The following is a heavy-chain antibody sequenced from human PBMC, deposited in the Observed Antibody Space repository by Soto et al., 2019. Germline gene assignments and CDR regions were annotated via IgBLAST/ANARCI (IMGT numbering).Heavy chain of an antibody. Sequence: QVQLQESGPGLVEPSQTLSLVCSVSGDPLRYGGYYWSRVRQSPGQALEWIGFVYHTGATYSHPSLDSRVTMAVDMSKNEFSLKLPSVTAADTATYYCAREGHSSWEWLDPWGQGILVTVSS. CDR2: VYHTGAT. J-gene: IGHJ5*02. V-gene: IGHV4-31*03. D-gene: IGHD1-26*01. CDR3: AREGHSSWEWLDP. CDR1: GDPLRYGGYY.